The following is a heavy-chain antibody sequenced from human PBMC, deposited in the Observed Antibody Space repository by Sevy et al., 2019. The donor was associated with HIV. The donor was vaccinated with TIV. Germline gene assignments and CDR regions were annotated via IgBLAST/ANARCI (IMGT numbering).Heavy chain of an antibody. Sequence: GGSLRLSCAVSGFTFRSYWMSWVRQAPGKGLEWVANIKVDGGEKNHVDSVKGRFTISRDNAKNSLFLQMNSLRVEDTAVYYCARDCSSTSCLWGLDVWGQGTAVTVSS. CDR3: ARDCSSTSCLWGLDV. J-gene: IGHJ6*02. CDR2: IKVDGGEK. CDR1: GFTFRSYW. D-gene: IGHD2-2*01. V-gene: IGHV3-7*03.